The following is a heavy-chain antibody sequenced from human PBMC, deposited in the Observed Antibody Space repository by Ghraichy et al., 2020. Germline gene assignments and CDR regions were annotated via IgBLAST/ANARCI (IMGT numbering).Heavy chain of an antibody. V-gene: IGHV1-46*01. Sequence: ASVKVSCKASRYTFSNYFMHWVRQAPGQGLEWLGMINPSGGSTRYPQKFQGRVTMTRDTSTSTVYMELSSLRSEDTAIYYCARRNYDLWSGYPFDCWGQGTLVTVSS. CDR2: INPSGGST. D-gene: IGHD3-3*01. J-gene: IGHJ4*02. CDR1: RYTFSNYF. CDR3: ARRNYDLWSGYPFDC.